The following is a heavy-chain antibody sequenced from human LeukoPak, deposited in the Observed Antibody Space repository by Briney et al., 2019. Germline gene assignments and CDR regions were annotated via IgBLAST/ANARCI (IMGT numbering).Heavy chain of an antibody. D-gene: IGHD6-13*01. V-gene: IGHV3-30-3*01. Sequence: PGGSLRLSCAASGFTFSYYAMHWVRQAPGKGLEWVAVISYDGSNKYYADSVKGRFTISRDNSKNTLYLQMNSLRAEDTAVYYCARGARYSSSWHSFDYWGQGTLVTVSS. J-gene: IGHJ4*02. CDR1: GFTFSYYA. CDR2: ISYDGSNK. CDR3: ARGARYSSSWHSFDY.